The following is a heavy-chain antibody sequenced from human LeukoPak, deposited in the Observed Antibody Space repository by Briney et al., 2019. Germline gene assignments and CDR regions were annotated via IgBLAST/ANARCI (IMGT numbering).Heavy chain of an antibody. CDR3: ARALYYYGSGSDYYYYYMDV. CDR1: GGSISSYY. J-gene: IGHJ6*03. Sequence: PSETLSLTCTVSGGSISSYYWSWIRQPPGKGLEWIGYIYYSGSTNYNPSLKSRVTISVDTSKNQFSLKLSSVTAADTAVYYCARALYYYGSGSDYYYYYMDVWGKGTTVTISS. CDR2: IYYSGST. D-gene: IGHD3-10*01. V-gene: IGHV4-59*01.